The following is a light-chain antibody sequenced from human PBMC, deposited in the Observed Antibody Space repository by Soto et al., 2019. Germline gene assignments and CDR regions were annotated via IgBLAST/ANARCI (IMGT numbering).Light chain of an antibody. CDR1: ISNIGYNY. CDR3: AAWDDTVRSYV. J-gene: IGLJ1*01. V-gene: IGLV1-47*01. CDR2: RDN. Sequence: QPVLTQPPSVSGTPGQRVTIPCSGGISNIGYNYVHWFQQLPGTAPKVLSNRDNQRPSGAPDRFSGSKPGTSASLAISGLRSEDEAEYYCAAWDDTVRSYVFGTGTKLTVL.